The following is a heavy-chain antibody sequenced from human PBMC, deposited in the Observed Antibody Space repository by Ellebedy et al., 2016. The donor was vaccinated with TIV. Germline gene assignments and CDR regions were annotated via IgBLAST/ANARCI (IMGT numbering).Heavy chain of an antibody. J-gene: IGHJ4*02. CDR2: TYYRSKWYN. Sequence: SQTLSLTCAISGDSVSSEGAAWNWLRQSPSRGLEWLARTYYRSKWYNDYAVSLRSRISINPDTSKNQFSLHLSSVTPEDTAVYYCAKGSFEGGFDFWGQGALVTVSS. CDR3: AKGSFEGGFDF. D-gene: IGHD3-16*01. V-gene: IGHV6-1*01. CDR1: GDSVSSEGAA.